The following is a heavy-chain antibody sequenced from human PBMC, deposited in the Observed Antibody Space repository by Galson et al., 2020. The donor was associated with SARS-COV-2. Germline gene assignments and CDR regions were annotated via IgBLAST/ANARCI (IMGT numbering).Heavy chain of an antibody. J-gene: IGHJ4*02. Sequence: SETLSLTCSASGGTIKSRSYYWGCIRQPPGQGLESIASVLSTGSTAYNPSLKSRVTISVDTSKNQLSLRVTSVTAADAAVYYCARRGDTVWWFYWGQGALVTGSS. D-gene: IGHD2-21*01. V-gene: IGHV4-39*01. CDR3: ARRGDTVWWFY. CDR2: VLSTGST. CDR1: GGTIKSRSYY.